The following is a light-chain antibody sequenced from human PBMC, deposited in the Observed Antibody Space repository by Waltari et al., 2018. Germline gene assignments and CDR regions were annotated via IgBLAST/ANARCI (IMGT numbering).Light chain of an antibody. CDR1: QSVGSN. Sequence: EIVITQSPATLSVSLGERATLSCRASQSVGSNYLAWYQQTPGQAPRLLISSASTRATGVPARFSGSGSGTEFTLTISSLQSEDFAIYYCQQYNNWPWTFGQGTKVEI. CDR2: SAS. J-gene: IGKJ1*01. V-gene: IGKV3-15*01. CDR3: QQYNNWPWT.